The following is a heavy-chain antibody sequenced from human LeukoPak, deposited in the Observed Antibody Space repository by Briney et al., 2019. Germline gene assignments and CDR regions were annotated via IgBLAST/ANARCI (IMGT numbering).Heavy chain of an antibody. CDR1: GGTFSSYA. CDR2: IIPIFGTA. Sequence: ASVKVSCKASGGTFSSYAISWVRQAPGQGLEWMGGIIPIFGTANYAQKFQGRVTITADESTSTAYMGLSSLRSEDTAVYYCARDGEYDSSGYYLGGYFYWGQGTLVTVSS. J-gene: IGHJ4*02. V-gene: IGHV1-69*13. CDR3: ARDGEYDSSGYYLGGYFY. D-gene: IGHD3-22*01.